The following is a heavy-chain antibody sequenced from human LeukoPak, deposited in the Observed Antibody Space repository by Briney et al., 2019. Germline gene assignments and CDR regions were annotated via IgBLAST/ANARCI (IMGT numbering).Heavy chain of an antibody. CDR1: GFTFSSYS. Sequence: GGSLRLSCAASGFTFSSYSMNWVRQAPGKGLEWVSSISSSSSYIYYADSAKGRFTISRDNAKNSLYLQMNSLRTEDTAVYYCARASGGSGSYFDYWGQGTLVTVSS. J-gene: IGHJ4*02. CDR3: ARASGGSGSYFDY. CDR2: ISSSSSYI. D-gene: IGHD3-10*01. V-gene: IGHV3-21*01.